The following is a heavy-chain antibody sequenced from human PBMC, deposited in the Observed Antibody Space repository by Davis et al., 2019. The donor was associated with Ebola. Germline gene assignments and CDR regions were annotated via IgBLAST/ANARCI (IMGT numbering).Heavy chain of an antibody. J-gene: IGHJ4*02. D-gene: IGHD5-12*01. CDR2: ISWNSGSI. CDR3: ARGIVATISDY. CDR1: GFTFDDYA. V-gene: IGHV3-9*01. Sequence: SLKISCAASGFTFDDYAMHWVRQAPGKGLEWVSGISWNSGSIGYADSVKGRFTISRDNSKNTLYLQMNSLRAEDTAVYYCARGIVATISDYWGQGTLVTVSS.